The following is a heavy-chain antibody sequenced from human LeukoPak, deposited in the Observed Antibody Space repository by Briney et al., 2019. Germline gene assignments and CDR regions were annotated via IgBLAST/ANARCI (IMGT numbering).Heavy chain of an antibody. V-gene: IGHV5-51*01. CDR1: GYSFTSYW. J-gene: IGHJ4*02. Sequence: GESLKISCKGSGYSFTSYWIGWVRQMPGKDLEWMGIIYPDDSHTRYSPSFQGQVTILADKSISTAYLQWSSLKASDTAMYYCARERSSQGYFDFWGQGTLVTVSS. CDR2: IYPDDSHT. D-gene: IGHD6-6*01. CDR3: ARERSSQGYFDF.